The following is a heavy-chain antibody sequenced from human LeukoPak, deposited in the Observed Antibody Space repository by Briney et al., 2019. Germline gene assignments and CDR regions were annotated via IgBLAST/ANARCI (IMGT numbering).Heavy chain of an antibody. CDR1: GGSISSSSYY. Sequence: PSETLSLTCTVSGGSISSSSYYWGWIRQPPGRGLEWSGSIYYSGSTYYNPSLKSRVTISVDTSKNQFSLKLSSVTAADTAVYYCAISRVYCSSTSCYYRVDPWGQGTLVTVSS. CDR2: IYYSGST. J-gene: IGHJ5*02. CDR3: AISRVYCSSTSCYYRVDP. D-gene: IGHD2-2*01. V-gene: IGHV4-39*01.